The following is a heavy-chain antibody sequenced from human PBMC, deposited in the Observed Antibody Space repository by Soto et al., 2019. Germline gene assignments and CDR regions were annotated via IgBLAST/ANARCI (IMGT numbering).Heavy chain of an antibody. CDR2: ISGSGGST. Sequence: GGSQRLSCAASGFTFSSYAMSWVRQAPGKGLEWVSAISGSGGSTYYADSVKGRFTISRDNSKNTLYLQMNSLRAEDTAVYYCAKGRYYYDSSGYLDYWGQGTLVTVSS. CDR1: GFTFSSYA. CDR3: AKGRYYYDSSGYLDY. D-gene: IGHD3-22*01. V-gene: IGHV3-23*01. J-gene: IGHJ4*02.